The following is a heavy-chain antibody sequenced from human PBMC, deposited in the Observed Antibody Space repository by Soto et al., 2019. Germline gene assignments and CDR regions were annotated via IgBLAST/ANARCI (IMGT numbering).Heavy chain of an antibody. D-gene: IGHD6-13*01. CDR2: IWYDGSNK. CDR3: AREGSGSSSWGAEIAGPDGYYYYYMDV. CDR1: GFTFSSYG. V-gene: IGHV3-33*01. J-gene: IGHJ6*03. Sequence: GESLKISCAASGFTFSSYGMHWVRQAPGKGLEWVAVIWYDGSNKYYADSVKGRFTISRDNSKNTLYLQMNSLRAEDTAVYYCAREGSGSSSWGAEIAGPDGYYYYYMDVWGKGTTVTVSS.